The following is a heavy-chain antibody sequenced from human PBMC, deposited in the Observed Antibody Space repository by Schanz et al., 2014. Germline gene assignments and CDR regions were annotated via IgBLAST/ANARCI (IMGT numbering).Heavy chain of an antibody. V-gene: IGHV1-18*04. CDR2: ISVYHGPT. Sequence: QLMQSGSEVRKPGASVKVSCKASGYTFTSYYMHWVRQAPGQGLEWMGWISVYHGPTNYAEKVHGRVTMTTDTSTSTAYMELRSLISDDTAVYYCARDGEAAAGCDYWGQGTLVTVSS. CDR3: ARDGEAAAGCDY. J-gene: IGHJ4*02. D-gene: IGHD6-13*01. CDR1: GYTFTSYY.